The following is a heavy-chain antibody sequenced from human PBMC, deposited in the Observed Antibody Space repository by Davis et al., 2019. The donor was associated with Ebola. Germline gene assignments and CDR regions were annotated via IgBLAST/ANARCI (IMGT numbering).Heavy chain of an antibody. V-gene: IGHV3-23*01. CDR3: AKARAMGTTTNFDA. D-gene: IGHD1-1*01. Sequence: PGGSLRLSCVASGFRLNVHPMNWLRQAPGRGLEWVTTISGSGRTTSFIDSVKGRFTISRDKSKKMVYLEMNNLRAEDTATYYWAKARAMGTTTNFDAWGQGTLDTVSS. J-gene: IGHJ4*02. CDR2: ISGSGRTT. CDR1: GFRLNVHP.